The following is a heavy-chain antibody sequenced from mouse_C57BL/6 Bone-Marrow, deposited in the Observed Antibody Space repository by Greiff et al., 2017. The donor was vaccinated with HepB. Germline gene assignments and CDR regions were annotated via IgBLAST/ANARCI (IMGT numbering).Heavy chain of an antibody. CDR1: GYTFTEYT. CDR2: FYPGSGSI. J-gene: IGHJ2*01. D-gene: IGHD1-1*01. CDR3: ARHEDGGDGSSLYYFDY. V-gene: IGHV1-62-2*01. Sequence: QVQLKESGAELVKPGASVKLSCKASGYTFTEYTIHWVKQRSGQGLEWIGWFYPGSGSIKYNEKFKDKATLTADKSSSTVYMELSRLTSEDSAVYFCARHEDGGDGSSLYYFDYWGQGTTLTVSS.